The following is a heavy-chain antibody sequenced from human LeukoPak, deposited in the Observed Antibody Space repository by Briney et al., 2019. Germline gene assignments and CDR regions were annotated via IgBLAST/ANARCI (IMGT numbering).Heavy chain of an antibody. V-gene: IGHV4-59*12. J-gene: IGHJ4*02. CDR1: GGSISSYY. CDR2: IYYSGST. D-gene: IGHD6-19*01. Sequence: PSETLSLTCTVSGGSISSYYWSWMRQPPGKGLEGIGYIYYSGSTNYNPSLKSRVTISVDTSKNPFSLKLSSVTAADTAVYYCARDSVYSSGFDWGQGTLVTVSS. CDR3: ARDSVYSSGFD.